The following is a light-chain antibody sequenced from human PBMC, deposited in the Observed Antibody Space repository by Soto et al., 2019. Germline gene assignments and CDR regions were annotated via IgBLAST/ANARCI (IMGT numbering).Light chain of an antibody. CDR2: GNT. CDR1: SSNIGSGYD. CDR3: QSYDGRLSDWV. Sequence: QSVLTQPPSVSGAPGQRVTISCTGSSSNIGSGYDVHWYQQLPGTAPKLLIYGNTNRPSGVPDRFSGSKSGTSASLAITGLEAEVEVGYYGQSYDGRLSDWVFGGGTKLTV. J-gene: IGLJ3*02. V-gene: IGLV1-40*01.